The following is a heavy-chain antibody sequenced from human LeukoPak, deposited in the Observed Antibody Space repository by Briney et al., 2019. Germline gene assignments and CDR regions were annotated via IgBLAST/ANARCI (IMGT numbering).Heavy chain of an antibody. CDR1: GFSFKDYY. CDR3: ARGPRILAAGSYYFDY. V-gene: IGHV3-11*01. CDR2: INVNGGAM. J-gene: IGHJ4*02. D-gene: IGHD6-13*01. Sequence: PGGSLRLSCAASGFSFKDYYFSWIRQAPGKGLEWVSFINVNGGAMYYADFVKGRFTISRDNAKSSLYLEMNSLRVKDTAVYYCARGPRILAAGSYYFDYWGQGSLVTVPS.